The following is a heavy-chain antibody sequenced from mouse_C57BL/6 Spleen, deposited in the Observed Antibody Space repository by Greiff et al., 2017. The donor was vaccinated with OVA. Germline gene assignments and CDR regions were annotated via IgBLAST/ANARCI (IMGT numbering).Heavy chain of an antibody. CDR3: ARKPVVANFDY. V-gene: IGHV1-42*01. D-gene: IGHD1-1*01. CDR2: INPSTGGT. Sequence: EVQLQQSGPELVKPGASVKISCKASGYSFTGYYMNWVKQSPEKSLEWIGEINPSTGGTTYNQKFKAKATLTVDKSSSTAYMQLKSLTSEDSAVYYCARKPVVANFDYWGQGTTLTVSS. CDR1: GYSFTGYY. J-gene: IGHJ2*01.